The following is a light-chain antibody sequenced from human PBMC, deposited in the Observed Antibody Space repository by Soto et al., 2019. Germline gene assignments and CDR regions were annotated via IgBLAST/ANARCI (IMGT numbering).Light chain of an antibody. CDR3: AAWDDRLSGWV. CDR2: SSN. J-gene: IGLJ3*02. CDR1: SSNIGKND. V-gene: IGLV1-47*02. Sequence: QSVLTQPPSASGTPGQRVTISCSGSSSNIGKNDVSWFQQLPGTAPKLLIYSSNRRPSGVPDRFSASKSGTSASLAISGLQSEDEADYYCAAWDDRLSGWVFGGGTKLTVL.